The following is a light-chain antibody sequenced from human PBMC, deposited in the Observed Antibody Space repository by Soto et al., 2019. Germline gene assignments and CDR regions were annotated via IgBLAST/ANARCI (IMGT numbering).Light chain of an antibody. Sequence: QCVLTQPASVSGSPGQSITISCTGTSSDVGGYNYVSWYQQHPGKAPKLMIYDVSNRPSGVSNRFSGSKSGNTASLTISGLQAEDEADYYCSSYTSSSAPYVFGTGTKLTVL. V-gene: IGLV2-14*01. CDR1: SSDVGGYNY. J-gene: IGLJ1*01. CDR2: DVS. CDR3: SSYTSSSAPYV.